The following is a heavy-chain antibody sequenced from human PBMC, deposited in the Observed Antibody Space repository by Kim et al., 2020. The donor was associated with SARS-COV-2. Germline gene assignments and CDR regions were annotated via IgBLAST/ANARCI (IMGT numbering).Heavy chain of an antibody. D-gene: IGHD3-10*01. CDR3: ARGFYGSGIKGLYYFDY. J-gene: IGHJ4*02. V-gene: IGHV1-46*01. Sequence: CQGRVTMTRDTSTSTVYMELSSLRSEDTAVYYCARGFYGSGIKGLYYFDYWGQGTLVTVSS.